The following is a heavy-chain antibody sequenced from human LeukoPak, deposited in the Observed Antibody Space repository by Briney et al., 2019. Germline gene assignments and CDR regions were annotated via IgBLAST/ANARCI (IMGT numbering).Heavy chain of an antibody. J-gene: IGHJ4*02. V-gene: IGHV2-5*02. CDR1: GFSLSTSGVG. D-gene: IGHD2-21*02. CDR3: AHLSFVVVTGPPYFDY. CDR2: IYWDDDK. Sequence: ESGPTLVKPTQTLTLTCTFSGFSLSTSGVGVGWIRQPPGRALEWLALIYWDDDKRYSPSLKSRLTITKDTSKNQVVLTMTNMDPVDTATYYCAHLSFVVVTGPPYFDYWGQGTLVTVSS.